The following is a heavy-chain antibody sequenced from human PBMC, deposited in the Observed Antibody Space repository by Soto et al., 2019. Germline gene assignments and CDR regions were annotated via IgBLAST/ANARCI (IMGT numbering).Heavy chain of an antibody. Sequence: PGGSLRLSCAASGFTFSSYAMSWVRQAPGKGLEWVSAISGSGGSTYYADSVKGRFTISRDNSKNTLYLQMNSLRAEDTAVYYCAKSDNYGSGSHLDYWGQGTLVTVSS. CDR3: AKSDNYGSGSHLDY. J-gene: IGHJ4*01. V-gene: IGHV3-23*01. D-gene: IGHD3-10*01. CDR1: GFTFSSYA. CDR2: ISGSGGST.